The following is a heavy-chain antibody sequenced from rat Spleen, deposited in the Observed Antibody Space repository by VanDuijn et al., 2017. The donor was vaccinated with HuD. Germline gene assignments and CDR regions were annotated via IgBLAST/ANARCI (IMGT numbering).Heavy chain of an antibody. Sequence: EVQLAESGGGLVQPGRSLKLSCAASGFTFSDYTMAWVRQAPKKGLEWVAAIIYDGSNTYYRDSVKGRFTISRDNAKSTLYLQMDSLRSEDTAIYYCARPTTGIPFNYWGQGVMVTVSS. V-gene: IGHV5-17*01. D-gene: IGHD1-9*01. CDR3: ARPTTGIPFNY. CDR2: IIYDGSNT. J-gene: IGHJ2*01. CDR1: GFTFSDYT.